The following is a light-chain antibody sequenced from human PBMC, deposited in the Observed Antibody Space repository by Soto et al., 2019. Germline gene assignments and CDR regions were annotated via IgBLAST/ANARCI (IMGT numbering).Light chain of an antibody. CDR2: AAS. J-gene: IGKJ2*01. CDR1: QSVSSNS. V-gene: IGKV3-20*01. CDR3: QQYGSSPPYT. Sequence: EIMLTQSPGTLSLSPGERATLSCRASQSVSSNSLSWFQQKPGQAPRLLILAASTRAAGIPDRFSGSGSGTEFTITSSRLEPEDFAVHSCQQYGSSPPYTFGRGSKLEIK.